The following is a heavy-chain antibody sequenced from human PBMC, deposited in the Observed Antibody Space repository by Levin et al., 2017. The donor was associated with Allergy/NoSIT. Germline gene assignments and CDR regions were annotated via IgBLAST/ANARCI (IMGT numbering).Heavy chain of an antibody. Sequence: GESLKTSCAASGFTFSSYAMHWVRQAPGKGLEWVAVISYDGSNKYYADSVKGRFTISRDNSKNTLYLQMNSLRAEDTAVYYCARAEIFSYEAAFDIWGQGTMVTVSS. CDR1: GFTFSSYA. V-gene: IGHV3-30-3*01. CDR2: ISYDGSNK. D-gene: IGHD5-18*01. CDR3: ARAEIFSYEAAFDI. J-gene: IGHJ3*02.